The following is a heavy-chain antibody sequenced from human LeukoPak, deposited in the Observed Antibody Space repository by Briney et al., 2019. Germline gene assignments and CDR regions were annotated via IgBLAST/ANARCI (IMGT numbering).Heavy chain of an antibody. Sequence: ASVKVSCKASGGTFSSYGISWVRQAPGQGLEWMGWISAYNGNTNYAQKLQGRVTMTTDTSTSTAYMELRSLRSDDTAVYYCARDGYCSSTSCWADYGMDVWGQGTTVTVSS. CDR1: GGTFSSYG. J-gene: IGHJ6*02. V-gene: IGHV1-18*01. CDR3: ARDGYCSSTSCWADYGMDV. CDR2: ISAYNGNT. D-gene: IGHD2-2*03.